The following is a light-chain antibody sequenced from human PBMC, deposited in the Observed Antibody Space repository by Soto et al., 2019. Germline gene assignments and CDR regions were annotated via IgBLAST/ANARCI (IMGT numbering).Light chain of an antibody. J-gene: IGKJ1*01. V-gene: IGKV1-27*01. Sequence: DIKMSQSPSSLSASVGDRVTITCRASQGISNYLAWYQQIPGKVPRLLIYAASTLQSGVPSRFSGSGSGTDFTLTISSLQPEDVATYYCQKYNSARWTFGLGTKVDIK. CDR1: QGISNY. CDR2: AAS. CDR3: QKYNSARWT.